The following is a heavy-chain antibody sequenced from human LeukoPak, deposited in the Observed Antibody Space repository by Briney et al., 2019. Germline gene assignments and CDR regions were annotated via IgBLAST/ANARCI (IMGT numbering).Heavy chain of an antibody. CDR2: TKLDGGEK. J-gene: IGHJ4*02. D-gene: IGHD3-10*01. V-gene: IGHV3-7*01. CDR1: GFTVGAFR. Sequence: SGGSLSLSCSAAGFTVGAFRMGWVGPGPEKGLLWVVNTKLDGGEKYYTDSAKARFTISRDNAKNSLYLQMNSLSAEDTAVYYCARGGAYYYGAGRQETWYYFAYWGPGTLVTVSS. CDR3: ARGGAYYYGAGRQETWYYFAY.